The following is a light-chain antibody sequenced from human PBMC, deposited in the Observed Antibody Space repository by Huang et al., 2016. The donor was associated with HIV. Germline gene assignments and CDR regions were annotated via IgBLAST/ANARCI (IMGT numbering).Light chain of an antibody. CDR3: QQRTSWPLT. CDR1: QNVNNY. J-gene: IGKJ4*01. V-gene: IGKV3-11*01. CDR2: DAS. Sequence: EIVLTQSPATLSLSPGERATLSCRASQNVNNYLAWYHQSPGQAPRLLIYDASHRATGIPARFRGSTSGTDFTLTIRSLEPEDSGVYYCQQRTSWPLTFGGGTKVEIK.